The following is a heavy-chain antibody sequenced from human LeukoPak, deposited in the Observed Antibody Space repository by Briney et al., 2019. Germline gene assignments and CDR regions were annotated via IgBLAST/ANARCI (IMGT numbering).Heavy chain of an antibody. J-gene: IGHJ4*02. CDR3: ARSAELRYFDWLPEDY. Sequence: SETLSLTCTVSGYSISSGTYYWTWIRQPAGKGLEWIGRISTSGSTNYNPPLKSRVTISLDTSKNQFSLKLSSVTAADTAVYYCARSAELRYFDWLPEDYWGQGTLVTVSS. CDR2: ISTSGST. CDR1: GYSISSGTYY. V-gene: IGHV4-61*02. D-gene: IGHD3-9*01.